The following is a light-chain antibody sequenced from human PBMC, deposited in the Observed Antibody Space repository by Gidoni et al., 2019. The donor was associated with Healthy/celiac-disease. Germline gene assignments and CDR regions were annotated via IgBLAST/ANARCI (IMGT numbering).Light chain of an antibody. CDR2: WAA. Sequence: DIVMTQSPDSLAVSLGERATINCKSSQSVLYSSNNKNYLAWYQQKPGQPPKLLIYWAAHRASGVPDRVSGSGSGTDFTLTISRLQAEDVAVYYCQQYYSTPHTFGQGTKLEIK. CDR3: QQYYSTPHT. CDR1: QSVLYSSNNKNY. V-gene: IGKV4-1*01. J-gene: IGKJ2*01.